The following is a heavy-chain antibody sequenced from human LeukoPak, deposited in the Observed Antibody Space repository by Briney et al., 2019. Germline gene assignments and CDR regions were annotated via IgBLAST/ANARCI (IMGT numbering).Heavy chain of an antibody. Sequence: PGGSLRLSCAASGFTFSNYWMSWVRQAPGKGLEWVASIKEDGSDKYYVDSVKGRFTISRDNAENSLYLQMNSLRAEDTALYYCARGFDGNFDYWGQGTLVTVSP. CDR2: IKEDGSDK. CDR1: GFTFSNYW. V-gene: IGHV3-7*05. J-gene: IGHJ4*02. D-gene: IGHD3-9*01. CDR3: ARGFDGNFDY.